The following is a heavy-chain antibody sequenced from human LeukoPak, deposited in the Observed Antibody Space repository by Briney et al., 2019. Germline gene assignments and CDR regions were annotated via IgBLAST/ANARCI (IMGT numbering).Heavy chain of an antibody. CDR1: GFTFSGSA. CDR3: TRLGYYDMDV. J-gene: IGHJ6*03. Sequence: GGSLRLSCAAFGFTFSGSAMHWVRQASGKGLEWVGRIRSKANSYATAYAASVKARFTISRDDSKNTAYLQMNSLKTEDTAVYYCTRLGYYDMDVWGKGTTVTVSS. CDR2: IRSKANSYAT. V-gene: IGHV3-73*01.